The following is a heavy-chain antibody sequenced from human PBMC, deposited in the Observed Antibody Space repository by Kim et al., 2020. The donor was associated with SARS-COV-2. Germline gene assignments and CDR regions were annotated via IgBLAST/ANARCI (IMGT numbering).Heavy chain of an antibody. D-gene: IGHD1-26*01. CDR2: IYWHDDK. CDR3: VHRPERDLVGSYFDY. J-gene: IGHJ4*02. Sequence: SGPTLVNPTQTLSLTCTFSGFSLTTPGVGVGWIRQPPGRALEWLALIYWHDDKRYSPSLKTRLTITQVTSNNQVVLTMTNMDPVDTGTYYCVHRPERDLVGSYFDYWGQGTVVTVSS. V-gene: IGHV2-5*01. CDR1: GFSLTTPGVG.